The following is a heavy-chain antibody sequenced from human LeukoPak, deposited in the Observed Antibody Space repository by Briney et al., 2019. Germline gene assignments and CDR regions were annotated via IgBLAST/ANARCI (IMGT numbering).Heavy chain of an antibody. J-gene: IGHJ4*02. CDR1: GFTFSSFE. CDR3: ARKVLSGSRYFDY. D-gene: IGHD1-26*01. CDR2: ITSSASTI. V-gene: IGHV3-48*03. Sequence: GGSLRLSCAASGFTFSSFEMNWVRQAPGKGLEWVSYITSSASTIYYAESVKGRFTISRDNAKSSLFLQMNSLRAEDTAVYYCARKVLSGSRYFDYWGQGALVTVSS.